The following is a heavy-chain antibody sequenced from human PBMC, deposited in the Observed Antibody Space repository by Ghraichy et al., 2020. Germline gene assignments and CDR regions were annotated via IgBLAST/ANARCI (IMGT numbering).Heavy chain of an antibody. J-gene: IGHJ4*02. CDR3: ARSSTVTTYPRFDY. CDR2: IYYSGST. Sequence: SETLSLTCTVSGGSISTYYWSWIRQPPGKGLEWIGYIYYSGSTNYNPSLKSRVTISVDTSKNQFSLKLSSVTAADTAVCYCARSSTVTTYPRFDYWGQGTLVTVSS. D-gene: IGHD4-11*01. CDR1: GGSISTYY. V-gene: IGHV4-59*01.